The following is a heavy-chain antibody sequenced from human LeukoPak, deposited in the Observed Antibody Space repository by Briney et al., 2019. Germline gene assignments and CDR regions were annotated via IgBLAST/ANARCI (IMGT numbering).Heavy chain of an antibody. D-gene: IGHD4-23*01. Sequence: GGSLRLSCAASGFTFSSYGMSWVRQAPGKGLEWVSVIYSGGSTYYADSVKGRFTISRDNSKNTLYLQMNSLRAEDTAVYYCAESAGGVVTQIDYWGQGTLVTVSS. CDR3: AESAGGVVTQIDY. V-gene: IGHV3-23*03. CDR1: GFTFSSYG. CDR2: IYSGGST. J-gene: IGHJ4*02.